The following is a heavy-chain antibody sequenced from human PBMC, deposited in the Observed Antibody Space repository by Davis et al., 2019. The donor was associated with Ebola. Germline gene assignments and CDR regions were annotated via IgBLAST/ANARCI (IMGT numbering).Heavy chain of an antibody. V-gene: IGHV4-4*02. D-gene: IGHD4-11*01. CDR1: GASISSTNW. Sequence: MPSETLSLTCVVSGASISSTNWWGWVRQPPGEGLEWIGEIHRDENTNYSPSLKSRVTISVDTSKNQFSLKLSSVTAADTAVYYCARASPTVTYYYYGMDVWGQGTTVTVSS. J-gene: IGHJ6*02. CDR2: IHRDENT. CDR3: ARASPTVTYYYYGMDV.